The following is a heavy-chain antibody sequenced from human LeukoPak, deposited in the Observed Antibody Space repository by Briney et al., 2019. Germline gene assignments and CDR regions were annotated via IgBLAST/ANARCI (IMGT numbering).Heavy chain of an antibody. V-gene: IGHV3-11*01. CDR3: AKGRDGYNADFDY. CDR1: GFTFSDYY. Sequence: PGGSLRLSCAASGFTFSDYYMSWIRQAPGKGLEWVSYISSSGSTIYYADSVKGRFTISRDNSKNTLYLQMNSLRAEDTAVYYCAKGRDGYNADFDYWGQGTLVTVSS. D-gene: IGHD5-24*01. J-gene: IGHJ4*02. CDR2: ISSSGSTI.